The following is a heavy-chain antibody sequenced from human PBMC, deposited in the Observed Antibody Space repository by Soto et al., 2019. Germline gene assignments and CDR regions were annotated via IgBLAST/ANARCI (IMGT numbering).Heavy chain of an antibody. CDR1: GYTFTIYD. Sequence: ASVKVYCKASGYTFTIYDINWVRKAPGQGPEWMGGMNPNSGNTGYAQKFPGRVTMTRNTSIRTAYMELSSMRSEGTAVYYCERESPGGSFYYDYYYGMDVWGQGTTVTVSS. D-gene: IGHD6-19*01. V-gene: IGHV1-8*01. CDR2: MNPNSGNT. CDR3: ERESPGGSFYYDYYYGMDV. J-gene: IGHJ6*02.